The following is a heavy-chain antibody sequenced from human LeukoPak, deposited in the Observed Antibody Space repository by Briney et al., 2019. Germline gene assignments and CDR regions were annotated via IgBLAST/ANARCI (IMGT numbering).Heavy chain of an antibody. CDR2: FHYSGNT. J-gene: IGHJ4*02. CDR1: GGSISRYY. Sequence: SETLSLTCTVSGGSISRYYWSWIRQPPGKGLEWIGYFHYSGNTNYNPSLSSRITMSVDTSKNQFSLKLNSVTAADTAVYYCARRAAALDYWGQRTLVTVSS. CDR3: ARRAAALDY. D-gene: IGHD6-13*01. V-gene: IGHV4-59*08.